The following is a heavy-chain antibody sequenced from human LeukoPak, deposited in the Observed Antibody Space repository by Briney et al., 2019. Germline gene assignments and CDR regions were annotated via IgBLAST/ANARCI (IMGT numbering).Heavy chain of an antibody. CDR3: ARGAAGSFDY. CDR2: MNPNSGNT. J-gene: IGHJ4*02. Sequence: GASVKVSCKASNNTLSNNGITWVRQATGQGLEWMGWMNPNSGNTGYAQKFQGRVTITRNTSISTAYMELSSLRSEDTAVYYCARGAAGSFDYWGQGTLVTVSS. D-gene: IGHD2-15*01. V-gene: IGHV1-8*03. CDR1: NNTLSNNG.